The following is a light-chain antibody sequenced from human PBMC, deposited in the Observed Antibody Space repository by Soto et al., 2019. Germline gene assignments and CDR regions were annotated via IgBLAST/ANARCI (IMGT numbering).Light chain of an antibody. Sequence: QSALTQPASVSGSPGQSITISCTGTSSDVGGYNYVSWYQQHPGKAPKFIIYEVSNRPEGVPNRFFGSKSGNTASLTISGLQPEDEADSYCSSYASSVSYVFGTGTKLTVL. J-gene: IGLJ1*01. V-gene: IGLV2-14*01. CDR2: EVS. CDR1: SSDVGGYNY. CDR3: SSYASSVSYV.